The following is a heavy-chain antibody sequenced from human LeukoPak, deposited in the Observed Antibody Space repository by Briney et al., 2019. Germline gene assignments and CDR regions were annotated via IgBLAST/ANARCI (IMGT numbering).Heavy chain of an antibody. Sequence: SETLSLTCNVSGDYITTTNYYRAWIRQPPGKGLEWIASIFYSGNTYYNPSLKSRVIISMDTSRKQISLKLTSVTATDTALYYCARRSRLYKHETTGYHDSWGQGTLVTVSS. D-gene: IGHD3-9*01. CDR2: IFYSGNT. V-gene: IGHV4-39*01. J-gene: IGHJ4*02. CDR3: ARRSRLYKHETTGYHDS. CDR1: GDYITTTNYY.